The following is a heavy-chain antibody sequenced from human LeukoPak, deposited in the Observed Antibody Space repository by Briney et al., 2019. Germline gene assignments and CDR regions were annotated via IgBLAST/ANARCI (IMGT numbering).Heavy chain of an antibody. CDR3: ARDYDYVSGSHDY. CDR2: INPNSGGT. CDR1: GYTFTGYY. D-gene: IGHD3-16*01. V-gene: IGHV1-2*02. Sequence: ASVKVSCKASGYTFTGYYMHWVRQAPGQGLEWMGWINPNSGGTNYAQKFQGRVTMIRDTSISTAYMELSRLRSDDTAVYYCARDYDYVSGSHDYWGQGTLVTVSS. J-gene: IGHJ4*02.